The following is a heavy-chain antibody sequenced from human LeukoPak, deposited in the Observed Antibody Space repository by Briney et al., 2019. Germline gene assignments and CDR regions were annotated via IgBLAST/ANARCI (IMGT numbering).Heavy chain of an antibody. CDR1: GYTFTSYG. J-gene: IGHJ4*02. V-gene: IGHV1-18*01. CDR2: ISAYNGNT. CDR3: ARARVDSDGSGSYYDY. D-gene: IGHD3-10*01. Sequence: GASVKVSCKASGYTFTSYGISWVRQAPGQGLEWMGWISAYNGNTNYAQKLQGRVTMTTDTSTSTAYMELRSLRSEDTAVYYCARARVDSDGSGSYYDYWGQGTLVTVSS.